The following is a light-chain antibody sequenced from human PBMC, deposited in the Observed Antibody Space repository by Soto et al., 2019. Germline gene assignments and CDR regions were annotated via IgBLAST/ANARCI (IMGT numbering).Light chain of an antibody. Sequence: QSVLTQPPSVSGAPGQRVTISCTESSSNIGAGYDVHWYQQLPGTAPKLLIYGNSNRPSGVPDRFSGSKSGTSASLAITGLQDEDEADYYCQSYDSSLSGSVFGGGTKLTVL. V-gene: IGLV1-40*01. J-gene: IGLJ3*02. CDR1: SSNIGAGYD. CDR3: QSYDSSLSGSV. CDR2: GNS.